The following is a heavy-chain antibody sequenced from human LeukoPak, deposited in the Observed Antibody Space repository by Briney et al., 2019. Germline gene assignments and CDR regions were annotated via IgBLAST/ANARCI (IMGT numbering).Heavy chain of an antibody. J-gene: IGHJ3*02. Sequence: PSETLSLTCTVSGGSINSYYWSWIRQPPGKGLEWIGYIYYSGSTNYNPSLKSRVTISVDTSKNQFSLKLSSVTAADTAVYYCARYPIVVVVAATPGHAFDIWGQGTMVTVSS. D-gene: IGHD2-15*01. V-gene: IGHV4-59*08. CDR2: IYYSGST. CDR3: ARYPIVVVVAATPGHAFDI. CDR1: GGSINSYY.